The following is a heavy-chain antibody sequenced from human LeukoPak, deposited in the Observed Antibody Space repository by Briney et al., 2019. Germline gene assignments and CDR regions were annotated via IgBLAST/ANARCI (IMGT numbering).Heavy chain of an antibody. J-gene: IGHJ6*02. Sequence: GGSLRLSCAASGFTFSSYWMHWVRQAPGKGLVWVSRINSDGSSTSYADSVKGRFTTSRDNAKNTLYLQMNSLRAEDTAVYYCARGITIFGVVINDYYGMDVWGQGTTVAASS. V-gene: IGHV3-74*01. D-gene: IGHD3-3*01. CDR3: ARGITIFGVVINDYYGMDV. CDR1: GFTFSSYW. CDR2: INSDGSST.